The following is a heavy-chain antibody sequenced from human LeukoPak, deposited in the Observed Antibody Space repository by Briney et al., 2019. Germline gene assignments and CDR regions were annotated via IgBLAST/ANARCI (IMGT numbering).Heavy chain of an antibody. J-gene: IGHJ4*02. CDR3: AGGDRNGWYFDY. V-gene: IGHV3-20*04. D-gene: IGHD6-19*01. CDR1: GFMFDDHG. Sequence: PGGSLRLSCAASGFMFDDHGMSWVRQVAGKGLEWVSGINWDGGSTGYADSVKGRFTISRDNAENSLYLQMNSLRAEDTALYYCAGGDRNGWYFDYWGQGILVTVSS. CDR2: INWDGGST.